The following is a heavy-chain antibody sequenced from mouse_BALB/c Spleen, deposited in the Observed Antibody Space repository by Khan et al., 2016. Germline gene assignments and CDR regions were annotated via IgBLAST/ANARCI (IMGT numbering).Heavy chain of an antibody. D-gene: IGHD4-1*01. CDR1: GFTFTDYY. CDR2: ISNKANGYTT. CDR3: AKSGIVMDY. J-gene: IGHJ4*01. Sequence: EVELVESGGGLVQPGGSLRLSCATSGFTFTDYYMSWVRQPPGKALEWLGFISNKANGYTTEYSASVKGRFTISRDNSQSILYLQMNTLRAEDSATYYCAKSGIVMDYWGQGTSVTVSS. V-gene: IGHV7-3*02.